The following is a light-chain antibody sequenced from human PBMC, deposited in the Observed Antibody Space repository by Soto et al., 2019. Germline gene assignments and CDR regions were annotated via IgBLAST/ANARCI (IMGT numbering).Light chain of an antibody. CDR1: QSVSSY. V-gene: IGKV3-11*01. CDR3: QQRSNWPIT. Sequence: EIVLTQSPATLSLSPGERATLSCRASQSVSSYLAWYQQKPGQAPRHLIYDASSRATGIPARFSGSGSGTDFTLTIGSLEPEDFAVYYCQQRSNWPITFGQGTRLEIK. CDR2: DAS. J-gene: IGKJ5*01.